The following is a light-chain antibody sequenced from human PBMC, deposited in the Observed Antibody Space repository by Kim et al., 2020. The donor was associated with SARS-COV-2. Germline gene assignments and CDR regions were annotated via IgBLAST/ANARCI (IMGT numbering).Light chain of an antibody. Sequence: SYELTQPPSVSVSPGQTASITCAGDKLGEKYACWYQQKPGQSPVLVIYQDSKRPSGIPERFSGSTSGNTATLTISGTQAMDEADYYCQAWDSNVVFGGGT. CDR2: QDS. CDR1: KLGEKY. CDR3: QAWDSNVV. V-gene: IGLV3-1*01. J-gene: IGLJ2*01.